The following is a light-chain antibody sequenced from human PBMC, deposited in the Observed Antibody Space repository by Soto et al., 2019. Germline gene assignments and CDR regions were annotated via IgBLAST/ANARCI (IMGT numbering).Light chain of an antibody. CDR2: QTS. V-gene: IGKV3-11*01. Sequence: EILLTQSPATLSSFPGDRVTLSCRASQYINTRLAWYQHRPGQAPRLLIYQTSIRAAGIPARSSASGSGTDFTLTISDVQPEDFALYYCHQRQSWPRTFGQGTKVDIK. CDR1: QYINTR. CDR3: HQRQSWPRT. J-gene: IGKJ1*01.